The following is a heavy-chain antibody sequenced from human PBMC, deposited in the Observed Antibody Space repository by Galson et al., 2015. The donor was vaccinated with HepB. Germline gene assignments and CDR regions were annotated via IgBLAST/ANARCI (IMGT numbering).Heavy chain of an antibody. CDR1: GFTFSDYY. Sequence: SLRLSCAASGFTFSDYYMSWIRQAPGKGLEWVSYISSSGSTIYYADSVKGRFTISRDNAKNSLYLQMNSLRAEDTAVYYCASPNQVGATSPQDALDIWGQGTMVTVSS. CDR2: ISSSGSTI. J-gene: IGHJ3*02. CDR3: ASPNQVGATSPQDALDI. V-gene: IGHV3-11*01. D-gene: IGHD1-26*01.